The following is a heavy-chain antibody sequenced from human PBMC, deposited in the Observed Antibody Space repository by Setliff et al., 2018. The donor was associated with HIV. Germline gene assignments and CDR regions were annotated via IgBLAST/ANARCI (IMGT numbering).Heavy chain of an antibody. Sequence: GSLKISCAASEFTFSSYSMNWVRQAPGKGLEWIACITSSSGAIYYADSVRGRFTISRDNAKNSLSLQMKSLRPEDTAVYYCASSGSGSYYNGLGYWGQGTLVTVSS. D-gene: IGHD3-10*01. V-gene: IGHV3-48*01. J-gene: IGHJ4*02. CDR1: EFTFSSYS. CDR3: ASSGSGSYYNGLGY. CDR2: ITSSSGAI.